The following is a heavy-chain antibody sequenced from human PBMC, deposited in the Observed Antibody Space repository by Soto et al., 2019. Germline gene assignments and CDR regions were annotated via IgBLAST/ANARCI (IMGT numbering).Heavy chain of an antibody. V-gene: IGHV3-23*01. D-gene: IGHD5-12*01. CDR1: GLTFSSYS. CDR3: AKDHSGYVTVSSFDP. J-gene: IGHJ5*02. CDR2: ISGSGATT. Sequence: HPGVSLRLSFAASGLTFSSYSMSWVRQAPGKGLEWVSGISGSGATTYYADSVQGRFTISRDNSKNTLYLQMNSLRAEDTAMYYCAKDHSGYVTVSSFDPWGQGTLVTVSS.